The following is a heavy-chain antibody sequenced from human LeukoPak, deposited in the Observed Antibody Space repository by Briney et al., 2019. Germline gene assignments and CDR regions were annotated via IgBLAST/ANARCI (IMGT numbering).Heavy chain of an antibody. CDR2: INHSGST. Sequence: ASETLSLTCAVYGGSFSGYYWSWIRQPPGKGLEWIGEINHSGSTNYNPSLKSRVTISVDTSKNQFSLKLSSVTAADTAVYYCARARRNCVGCYETQGYYFDYWGQGTLVTVSS. J-gene: IGHJ4*02. CDR1: GGSFSGYY. D-gene: IGHD5-12*01. CDR3: ARARRNCVGCYETQGYYFDY. V-gene: IGHV4-34*01.